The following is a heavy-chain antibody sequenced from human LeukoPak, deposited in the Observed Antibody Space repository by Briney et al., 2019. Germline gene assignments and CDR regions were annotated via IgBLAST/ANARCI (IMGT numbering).Heavy chain of an antibody. V-gene: IGHV3-23*01. CDR2: ISGSGGST. D-gene: IGHD6-13*01. CDR3: AKISSSSWYGLIDY. Sequence: GGSLRLSCAASGFTFSSYAMSWVRQAPGKGLEWVSAISGSGGSTYYADSVKGRFTISRDNSKNTLYLQMNSLRAEDTAVYYCAKISSSSWYGLIDYWGQGTLVTVSS. J-gene: IGHJ4*02. CDR1: GFTFSSYA.